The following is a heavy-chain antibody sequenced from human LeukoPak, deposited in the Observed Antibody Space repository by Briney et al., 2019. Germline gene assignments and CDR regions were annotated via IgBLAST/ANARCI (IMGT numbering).Heavy chain of an antibody. J-gene: IGHJ4*02. CDR1: GYTFTSYP. CDR3: ARGYDYGDYVGDFDY. D-gene: IGHD4-17*01. Sequence: ASVKVSCKASGYTFTSYPISWVRQAPGQGLEWMGWITVYNGNTNYAQNLQGRVTMTTDTSTSTAYMEPRSLRSDDTAVYYCARGYDYGDYVGDFDYWGQGTLVTVSS. V-gene: IGHV1-18*01. CDR2: ITVYNGNT.